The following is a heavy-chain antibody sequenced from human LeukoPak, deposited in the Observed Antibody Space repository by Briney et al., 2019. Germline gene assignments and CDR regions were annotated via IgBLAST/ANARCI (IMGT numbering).Heavy chain of an antibody. Sequence: GGSLRLSCAASGFTFSNVWMSWVRQAPGKGLEWVSVIYSGGSTYYADSVKGRFTISRDNSKNTLYLQMNSLRAEDTAVYYCARGGSSGYDYEAFDYWGQGTLVTVSS. CDR3: ARGGSSGYDYEAFDY. CDR2: IYSGGST. V-gene: IGHV3-53*01. D-gene: IGHD3-22*01. CDR1: GFTFSNVW. J-gene: IGHJ4*02.